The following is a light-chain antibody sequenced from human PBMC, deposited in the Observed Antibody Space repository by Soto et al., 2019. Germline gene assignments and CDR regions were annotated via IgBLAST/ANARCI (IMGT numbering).Light chain of an antibody. V-gene: IGKV1-27*01. CDR1: QGIAPY. CDR2: AAS. Sequence: DVQMTQSPSSLYASVGDRVTITCRASQGIAPYLAWIQQKPGKVPKLLIYAASTLHSGVPSRFSGSESGTDFTLTISSLQPEDVATYCCQKYNSAPLTFGGGTKVAIK. CDR3: QKYNSAPLT. J-gene: IGKJ4*01.